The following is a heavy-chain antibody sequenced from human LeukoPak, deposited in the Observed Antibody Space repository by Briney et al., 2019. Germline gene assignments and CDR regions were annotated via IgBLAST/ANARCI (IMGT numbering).Heavy chain of an antibody. CDR2: IYSGGST. D-gene: IGHD6-19*01. Sequence: GGFLRLSCAASGFTVSSNYMSWVRQAPGKGLEWVSVIYSGGSTYYADSVKGRFTISRDNSKNTLYLQMNSLRAEDTAVYYCARDLGVAGWGLFHYWGQGTLVTVSS. J-gene: IGHJ4*02. CDR3: ARDLGVAGWGLFHY. CDR1: GFTVSSNY. V-gene: IGHV3-53*01.